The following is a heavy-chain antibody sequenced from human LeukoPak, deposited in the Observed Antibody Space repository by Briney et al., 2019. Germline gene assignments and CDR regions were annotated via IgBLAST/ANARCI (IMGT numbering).Heavy chain of an antibody. CDR3: ARRDSSGYNYFYY. D-gene: IGHD3-22*01. J-gene: IGHJ4*02. CDR1: GDSFTSYW. Sequence: GESLKISCNGAGDSFTSYWVGCVRQMPGKGLEWMGIIYPGDSETRYSPSFQDQVTILADKSISTAYLQWSSLKASDTAMYYCARRDSSGYNYFYYWGQGTLVTVSS. V-gene: IGHV5-51*01. CDR2: IYPGDSET.